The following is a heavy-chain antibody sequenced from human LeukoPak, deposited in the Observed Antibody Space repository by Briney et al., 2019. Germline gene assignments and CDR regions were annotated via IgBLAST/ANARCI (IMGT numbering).Heavy chain of an antibody. CDR2: ISSYSTYI. J-gene: IGHJ5*02. V-gene: IGHV3-21*01. CDR1: GFPFSSYS. D-gene: IGHD3-22*01. Sequence: PGGSLRLSCAASGFPFSSYSMNWVRQAPGKGLEWVSSISSYSTYIYYADSVKGRFTISRDNAKNSLYLQMNSLRAEDTAVYYCARDLGQYYDTSDNWFDPWGQGTLVTVSS. CDR3: ARDLGQYYDTSDNWFDP.